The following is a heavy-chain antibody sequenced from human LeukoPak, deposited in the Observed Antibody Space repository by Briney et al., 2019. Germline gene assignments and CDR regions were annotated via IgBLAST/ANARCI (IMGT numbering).Heavy chain of an antibody. CDR2: IYTSGST. Sequence: SETPSLTCTVSGGSISSYYWSWIRQPAGKGLEWIGRIYTSGSTNYNASLKSRVSMSVDTSKNQFSLKLSSVTAADTAVFYCARENSGSYRQLDYWGRGTLVTVSS. CDR1: GGSISSYY. V-gene: IGHV4-4*07. CDR3: ARENSGSYRQLDY. D-gene: IGHD1-26*01. J-gene: IGHJ4*02.